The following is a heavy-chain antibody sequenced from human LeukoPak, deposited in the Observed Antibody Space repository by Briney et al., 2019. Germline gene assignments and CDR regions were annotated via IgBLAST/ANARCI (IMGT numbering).Heavy chain of an antibody. D-gene: IGHD4-17*01. Sequence: SETLSLTCTVSGGSISDYYWSWTRQPPGKGPEWIGYIYYRGSTNYNPSLKSRVSMSIDTSKNQFSLRLSSVTAADTAVYYCARLATYGDYSDWGQGTLVTVSS. CDR2: IYYRGST. J-gene: IGHJ4*02. CDR1: GGSISDYY. CDR3: ARLATYGDYSD. V-gene: IGHV4-59*08.